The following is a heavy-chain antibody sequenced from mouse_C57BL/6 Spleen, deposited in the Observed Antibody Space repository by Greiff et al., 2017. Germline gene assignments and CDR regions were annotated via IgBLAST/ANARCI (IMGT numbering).Heavy chain of an antibody. V-gene: IGHV1-53*01. CDR2: INPSNGGT. CDR3: ASYDACDNAYYFDY. D-gene: IGHD2-3*01. J-gene: IGHJ2*01. CDR1: GYTFTSYW. Sequence: QVQLQQPGTELVKPGASVKLSCKASGYTFTSYWMHWVKQRPGQGLEWIGNINPSNGGTNYNEKFKSKATLTVDKSSNTAYMQLISLTSEDSAVYYCASYDACDNAYYFDYWGQGTTLTVSS.